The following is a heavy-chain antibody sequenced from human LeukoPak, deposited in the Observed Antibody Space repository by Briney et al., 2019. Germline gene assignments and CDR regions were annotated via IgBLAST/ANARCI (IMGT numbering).Heavy chain of an antibody. D-gene: IGHD6-13*01. CDR1: GFTFSSYA. Sequence: PGGSLRVSCAASGFTFSSYAMSWVRQARGKGLEWVSAISGSGGSTYYADSVKGRFTISRDNSKNTLYLQMNSLRAEDTAVYYCAKPIAASGTSWFDPWGQGTLVTVSS. CDR3: AKPIAASGTSWFDP. V-gene: IGHV3-23*01. CDR2: ISGSGGST. J-gene: IGHJ5*02.